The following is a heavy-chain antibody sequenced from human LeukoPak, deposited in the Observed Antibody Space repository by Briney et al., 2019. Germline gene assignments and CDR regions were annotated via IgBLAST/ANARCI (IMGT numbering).Heavy chain of an antibody. CDR1: GFTFSNYA. J-gene: IGHJ4*02. CDR2: ISSSSSYI. CDR3: ARAGSYRFDF. V-gene: IGHV3-21*01. D-gene: IGHD3-16*02. Sequence: GGSLRLSCGASGFTFSNYAMYWVRQAPGKGLEWVSSISSSSSYIYYADSVKGRFTISRDNAKNSLYLQMNSLGAEDTAVYYCARAGSYRFDFWGQGTLVTVSS.